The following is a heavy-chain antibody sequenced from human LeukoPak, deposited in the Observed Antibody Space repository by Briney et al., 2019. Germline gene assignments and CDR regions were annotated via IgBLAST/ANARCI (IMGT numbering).Heavy chain of an antibody. Sequence: GESLKISCKGSGYIFTYWIGWVRQMPGKGLEWMGIIYSGDSHTKYSPSFHGRVTISADKSISTAYLQWSSLEASDTAMYYCASARHGDYVWDYWGQGTLVTVSS. V-gene: IGHV5-51*01. CDR3: ASARHGDYVWDY. D-gene: IGHD3-16*01. J-gene: IGHJ4*02. CDR2: IYSGDSHT. CDR1: GYIFTYW.